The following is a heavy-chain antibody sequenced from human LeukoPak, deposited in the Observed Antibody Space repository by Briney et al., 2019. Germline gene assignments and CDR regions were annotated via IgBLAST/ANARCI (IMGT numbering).Heavy chain of an antibody. D-gene: IGHD4-23*01. V-gene: IGHV4-31*03. Sequence: TSQTLSLTCTVSGGSISSGGYYWSWIRQHPGKGLEWIGYIYYSGSTYYNPSLKGRVTISVDTSKNQFSLKLSSVTAADTAVYYCARSSYGGNKAFDIWGQGTMVTVSS. J-gene: IGHJ3*02. CDR1: GGSISSGGYY. CDR3: ARSSYGGNKAFDI. CDR2: IYYSGST.